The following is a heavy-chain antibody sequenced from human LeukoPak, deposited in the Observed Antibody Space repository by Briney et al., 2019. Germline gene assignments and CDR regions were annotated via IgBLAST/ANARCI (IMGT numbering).Heavy chain of an antibody. D-gene: IGHD1-1*01. CDR1: GGSFSGYY. Sequence: PSETLSLTCAVYGGSFSGYYWSWIRQPPGKGLEWIGEINHSGSTNYNPSLKSRVTISVDTSKNQFSLKLTSVTAADTAVYYCARQSSDDNFPRYFDCWGQGTLVTVSS. V-gene: IGHV4-34*01. CDR2: INHSGST. J-gene: IGHJ4*02. CDR3: ARQSSDDNFPRYFDC.